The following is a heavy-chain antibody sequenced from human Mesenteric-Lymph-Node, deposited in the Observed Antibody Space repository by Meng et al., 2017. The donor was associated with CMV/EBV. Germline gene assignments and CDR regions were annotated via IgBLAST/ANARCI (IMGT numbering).Heavy chain of an antibody. Sequence: GESLKISCVASGFSFSTYSMHWVRQAPGKGLEWVAVISHDGKNENYADSVRGRFTASRDNPKTTLYLHLNSLRADDTAVYYCASTSTRFGVVSGGDYFDYWGQGTLVTVSS. D-gene: IGHD3-3*01. V-gene: IGHV3-30*04. CDR3: ASTSTRFGVVSGGDYFDY. CDR1: GFSFSTYS. CDR2: ISHDGKNE. J-gene: IGHJ4*02.